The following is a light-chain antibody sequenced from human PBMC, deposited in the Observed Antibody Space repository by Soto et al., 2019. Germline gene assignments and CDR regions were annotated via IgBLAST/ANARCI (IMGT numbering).Light chain of an antibody. J-gene: IGKJ1*01. Sequence: EMVLAQSPGTLSLSQGERATLSCRASQSVTNSFLDWYQQKPGQAPILLIYVVSRRATGIPDRFTGCGSGTDFTLTISRLEPEDVALYYCQQYVSSPWAFGQGTKVEI. CDR2: VVS. V-gene: IGKV3-20*01. CDR1: QSVTNSF. CDR3: QQYVSSPWA.